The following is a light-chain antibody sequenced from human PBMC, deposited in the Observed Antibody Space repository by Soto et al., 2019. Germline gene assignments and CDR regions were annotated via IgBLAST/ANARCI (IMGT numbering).Light chain of an antibody. Sequence: EIVLTQSPAPLSLSPGETATLSCRASQTVYNYLAWYHQKPGQAPRLLIYEASNRATGIPARFSGRGSGTDFTLVISSLEPEDVAVYYCRQGSNWPLTLGGGTKVDIK. CDR2: EAS. J-gene: IGKJ4*01. CDR3: RQGSNWPLT. CDR1: QTVYNY. V-gene: IGKV3-11*01.